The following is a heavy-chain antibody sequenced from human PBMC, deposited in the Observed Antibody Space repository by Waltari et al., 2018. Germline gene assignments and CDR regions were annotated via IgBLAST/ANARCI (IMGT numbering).Heavy chain of an antibody. V-gene: IGHV1-69*01. D-gene: IGHD2-2*01. CDR1: GGTFSIHA. Sequence: QAQLMQSGAEVKKPGSSVKVSCKDSGGTFSIHAISWVRQAPGQGLEWLGGVIPMFGTVNYAQRFQGRVTITAAESTSTIYMELHTLRSEDTAVYYCASGAGYCSSSNCPHDAFNVWGQGTMVTVSS. CDR3: ASGAGYCSSSNCPHDAFNV. J-gene: IGHJ3*01. CDR2: VIPMFGTV.